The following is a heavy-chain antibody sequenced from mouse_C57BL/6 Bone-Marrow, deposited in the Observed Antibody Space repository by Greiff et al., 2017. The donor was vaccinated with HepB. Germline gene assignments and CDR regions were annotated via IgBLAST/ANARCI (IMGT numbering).Heavy chain of an antibody. D-gene: IGHD2-2*01. V-gene: IGHV1-59*01. Sequence: QVQLQQSGAELVRPGTSVKLSCKASGYTFTSYWMHWVKQRPGQGLEWIGVIDPSDSYTNYNQKFKGKATLTVDTSSSTAYMQLSSLTSEDSAVYYCARWGYPDYWGQGTTLTVSS. CDR1: GYTFTSYW. CDR2: IDPSDSYT. J-gene: IGHJ2*01. CDR3: ARWGYPDY.